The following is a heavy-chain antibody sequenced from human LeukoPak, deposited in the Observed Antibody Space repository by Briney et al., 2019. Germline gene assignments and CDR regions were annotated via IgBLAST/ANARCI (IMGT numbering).Heavy chain of an antibody. CDR1: GGSISSGSHY. V-gene: IGHV4-61*02. Sequence: SETLSLTCTVSGGSISSGSHYWSWIRQPAGKGLEWIGRIYTSGSTNYNPSLKSRVTISVDTSKNQFSLKLSSVTAADTAVYYCARWRMRVGAIDYWGQGTLVTVSS. J-gene: IGHJ4*02. D-gene: IGHD1-26*01. CDR3: ARWRMRVGAIDY. CDR2: IYTSGST.